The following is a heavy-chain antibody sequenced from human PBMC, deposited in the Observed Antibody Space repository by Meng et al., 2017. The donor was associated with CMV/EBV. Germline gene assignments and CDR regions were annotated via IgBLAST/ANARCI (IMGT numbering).Heavy chain of an antibody. CDR2: INWNGGST. V-gene: IGHV3-20*04. CDR3: ARDRASGSFLYYYYGMDV. Sequence: GESLKISCAASGFTFDDYGMSWVRQAPGKGLEWVSGINWNGGSTGYADSVKGRFTISRDNAKNSLYLQMNSLRAEDTALYYCARDRASGSFLYYYYGMDVWGQGTTVTV. J-gene: IGHJ6*02. D-gene: IGHD3-10*01. CDR1: GFTFDDYG.